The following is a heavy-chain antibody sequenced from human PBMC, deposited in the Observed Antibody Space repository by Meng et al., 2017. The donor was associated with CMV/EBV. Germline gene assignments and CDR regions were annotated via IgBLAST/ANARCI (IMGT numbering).Heavy chain of an antibody. V-gene: IGHV3-11*01. CDR1: GFTFSDYY. CDR2: ISSSGSTI. Sequence: GESLKISCAASGFTFSDYYMSWIRQAPGKGLEWVSYISSSGSTIYYADSVKGRFTISRDNAKNSLYLQMNSLRAEDTAVYYCAGGRSIAALYYYYGMDVWGQGITVTVSS. J-gene: IGHJ6*02. CDR3: AGGRSIAALYYYYGMDV. D-gene: IGHD6-6*01.